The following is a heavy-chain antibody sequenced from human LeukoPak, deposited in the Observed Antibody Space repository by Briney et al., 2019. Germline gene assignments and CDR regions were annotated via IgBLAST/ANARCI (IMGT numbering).Heavy chain of an antibody. D-gene: IGHD6-19*01. CDR1: GGTFSSYA. V-gene: IGHV1-69*05. CDR3: ATGLLEIEVAGI. CDR2: IIPIFGTA. Sequence: SVNVSCKASGGTFSSYAISWVRQAPGQGLEWMGGIIPIFGTANYAQKFQGRVTITTDESTSTAYMELSSLRSEDTAVYYCATGLLEIEVAGIWGQGTLVTVSS. J-gene: IGHJ4*02.